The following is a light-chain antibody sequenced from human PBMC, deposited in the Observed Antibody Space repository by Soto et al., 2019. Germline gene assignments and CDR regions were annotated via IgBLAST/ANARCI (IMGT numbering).Light chain of an antibody. CDR3: MQALQTPYT. Sequence: DIVMTQSPLSLPVTPGEPASISCRSSQSLLHRNGYNYLDWYLQKAGQSPQLLIYLGSNRASGVPDRFSGSGSGTDFTLKISRVEAEDVGVYYCMQALQTPYTFGQGTKLEIK. V-gene: IGKV2-28*01. CDR2: LGS. J-gene: IGKJ2*01. CDR1: QSLLHRNGYNY.